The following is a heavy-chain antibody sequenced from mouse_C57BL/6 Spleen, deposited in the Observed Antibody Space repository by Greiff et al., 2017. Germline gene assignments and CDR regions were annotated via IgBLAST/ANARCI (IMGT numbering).Heavy chain of an antibody. V-gene: IGHV1-15*01. Sequence: VQLQQSGAELVRPGASVTLSCKASGYTFTDYEMHWVKQTPVHGLEWIGAIDPETGGTAYNQKFKGKAILTADKSSSTAYMELRSLTSEDSAVYYCTRERDYYSNYYWGQGTTLTVSS. J-gene: IGHJ2*01. CDR3: TRERDYYSNYY. CDR1: GYTFTDYE. CDR2: IDPETGGT. D-gene: IGHD2-5*01.